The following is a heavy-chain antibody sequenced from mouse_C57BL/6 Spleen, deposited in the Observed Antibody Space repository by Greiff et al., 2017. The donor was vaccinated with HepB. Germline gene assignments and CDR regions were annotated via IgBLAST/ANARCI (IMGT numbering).Heavy chain of an antibody. CDR3: ARWGYYDYDGGYWYFDV. D-gene: IGHD2-4*01. Sequence: EVKLVESGGGLVKPGGSLKLSCAASGFTFSSYAMSWVRQTPEKRLEWVATISDGGSYTYYQDNVKGRFTISIDNAKNNLYLQMSHLKSEDTAMYYCARWGYYDYDGGYWYFDVWGTGTTVTVSS. CDR1: GFTFSSYA. V-gene: IGHV5-4*03. J-gene: IGHJ1*03. CDR2: ISDGGSYT.